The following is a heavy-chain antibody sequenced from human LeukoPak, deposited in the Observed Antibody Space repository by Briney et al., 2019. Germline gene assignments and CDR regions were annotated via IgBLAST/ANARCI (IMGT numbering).Heavy chain of an antibody. CDR2: INHSGST. V-gene: IGHV4-34*01. D-gene: IGHD6-6*01. J-gene: IGHJ3*02. Sequence: SETLSLTCAVYGGSFSGYYWSWIRQPPGKGLEWIGEINHSGSTNYNPSLKSRVTISVDTSKNQFSLKLSSVTAADTAVYYCSRGSKIAARPSAFDIWGLGTMVTVSS. CDR1: GGSFSGYY. CDR3: SRGSKIAARPSAFDI.